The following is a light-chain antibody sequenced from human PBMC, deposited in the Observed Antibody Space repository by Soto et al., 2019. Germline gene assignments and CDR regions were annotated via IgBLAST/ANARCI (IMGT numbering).Light chain of an antibody. V-gene: IGKV1-5*03. CDR2: KAS. CDR1: QTISSW. J-gene: IGKJ1*01. CDR3: QHYNSYSEA. Sequence: DIQMPQSPSTLSGSVGDRVTITWRASQTISSWLAWDQQKPGKAPKLLIYKASTLKSGVPSRLSGSVSGTEFTLTISSLQPDDFATYYCQHYNSYSEAFGQGTKVDIK.